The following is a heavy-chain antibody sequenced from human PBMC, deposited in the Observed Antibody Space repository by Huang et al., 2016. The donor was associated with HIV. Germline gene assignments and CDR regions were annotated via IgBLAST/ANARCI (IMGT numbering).Heavy chain of an antibody. D-gene: IGHD1-1*01. CDR3: ARDIGSNWNGLNWFDS. Sequence: QVQLVQSGAEVKKPGASVKVSCTPFGYSFIKYGFSWVRQAPGQGLEWMGWITADNGNTNFAQKVQGRVTMTTDTSTNIAYMELRGLRSDDTAVYYCARDIGSNWNGLNWFDSWGQGTLVTVSS. J-gene: IGHJ5*01. V-gene: IGHV1-18*01. CDR1: GYSFIKYG. CDR2: ITADNGNT.